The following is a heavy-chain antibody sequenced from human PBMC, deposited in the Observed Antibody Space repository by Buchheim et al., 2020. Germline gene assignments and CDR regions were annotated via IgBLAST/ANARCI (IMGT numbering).Heavy chain of an antibody. CDR3: ARAKGYCSGGSCYSDNWFDP. Sequence: QLQLQESGPGLVKPSETLSLTCTVSGGSITSSSYYWGRIRQPPGKGLEWNGSGYYIGNTYYNPSIKSRVTISEDTSKYQFSLKLTSVTAADTAVYYCARAKGYCSGGSCYSDNWFDPWGQGTL. D-gene: IGHD2-15*01. V-gene: IGHV4-39*01. CDR2: GYYIGNT. CDR1: GGSITSSSYY. J-gene: IGHJ5*02.